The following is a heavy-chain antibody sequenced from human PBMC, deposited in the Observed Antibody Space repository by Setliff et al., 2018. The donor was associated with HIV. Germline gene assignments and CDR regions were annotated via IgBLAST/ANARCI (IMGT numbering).Heavy chain of an antibody. CDR1: TFLVTGYN. Sequence: ASVKVSCKALTFLVTGYNIHWVRLAPGHGPEWLGRINPNNGGTDYAQKFQGRVTMSLDTSTNTVYLELKGLTSDDTAVYYCAKPRIFDSFDVWGPGTEVTVSS. CDR2: INPNNGGT. J-gene: IGHJ3*01. CDR3: AKPRIFDSFDV. D-gene: IGHD2-15*01. V-gene: IGHV1-2*06.